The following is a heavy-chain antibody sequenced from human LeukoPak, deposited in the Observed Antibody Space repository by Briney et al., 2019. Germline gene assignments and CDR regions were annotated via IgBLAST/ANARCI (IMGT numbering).Heavy chain of an antibody. CDR1: GGSISSYY. Sequence: SETLSLTCTVSGGSISSYYWSWIRQPPGKGLEWIGYISYTGSTHYSPSLKSRVTISVDKSKNQFSLKLSSVTAADTAVYYCARRVVVAGKVRPYYFDYWGQGTLVTVSS. CDR2: ISYTGST. J-gene: IGHJ4*02. V-gene: IGHV4-59*12. D-gene: IGHD6-19*01. CDR3: ARRVVVAGKVRPYYFDY.